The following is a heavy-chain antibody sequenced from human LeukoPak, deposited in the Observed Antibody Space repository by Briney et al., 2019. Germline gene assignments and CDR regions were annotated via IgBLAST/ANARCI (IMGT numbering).Heavy chain of an antibody. Sequence: PSETLSLTCTVSGGSISSSSYYWGWLRQPPGRGLEWLGSIYYSGSTYYNPSLKSRVTISVDTSKNQFSLKLSSVTAADTAVYYCARCRPYYYMDVWGKGTTVTVSS. CDR3: ARCRPYYYMDV. J-gene: IGHJ6*03. CDR1: GGSISSSSYY. V-gene: IGHV4-39*01. CDR2: IYYSGST.